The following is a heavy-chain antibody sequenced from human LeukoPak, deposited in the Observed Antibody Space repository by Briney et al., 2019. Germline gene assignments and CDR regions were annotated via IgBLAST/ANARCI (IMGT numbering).Heavy chain of an antibody. V-gene: IGHV4-4*02. CDR1: GGSISSSNW. CDR2: IFHSGST. Sequence: PSGTLSLTCAVSGGSISSSNWWSWVRQPPGKGLEWIGEIFHSGSTHYNPSLKSRVTISVDKSKNQFSLNLRSVTAADTAVYYCARMSYYGAFDYWGQGTLVTVSS. J-gene: IGHJ4*02. CDR3: ARMSYYGAFDY. D-gene: IGHD4-17*01.